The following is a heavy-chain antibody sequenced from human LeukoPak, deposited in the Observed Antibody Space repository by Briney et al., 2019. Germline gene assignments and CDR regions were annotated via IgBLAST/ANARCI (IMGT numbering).Heavy chain of an antibody. Sequence: VASVKVSCKASGGTFSSYAISWVRQAPGQGLEWMGGIIPIFGTENYAQKFQGRVTITADESTSTAYMELSSLRSEDTAVYYCARDRPPVLRFLEWPYNWFDPWGQGTLVTVSS. CDR2: IIPIFGTE. CDR3: ARDRPPVLRFLEWPYNWFDP. V-gene: IGHV1-69*13. CDR1: GGTFSSYA. J-gene: IGHJ5*02. D-gene: IGHD3-3*01.